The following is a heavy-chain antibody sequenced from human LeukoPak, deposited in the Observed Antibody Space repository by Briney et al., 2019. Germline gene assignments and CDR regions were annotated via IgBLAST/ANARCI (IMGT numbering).Heavy chain of an antibody. CDR2: VWNDGSNK. Sequence: PGRSLRLSCAASGFIFSSYGMHWVRQAPGKGLEWVAVVWNDGSNKYYADSVKGRFTISRDTPKNTLYLQMNSLRAEDTAVYYCARDRSGSYDAFDIWGQGTMVTVS. D-gene: IGHD1-26*01. CDR1: GFIFSSYG. J-gene: IGHJ3*02. V-gene: IGHV3-33*01. CDR3: ARDRSGSYDAFDI.